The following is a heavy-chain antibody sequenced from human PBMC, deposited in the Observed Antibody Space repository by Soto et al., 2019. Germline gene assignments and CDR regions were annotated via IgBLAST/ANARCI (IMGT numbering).Heavy chain of an antibody. CDR1: GYTFTTYY. CDR2: INPSGGTT. Sequence: QVQLVQSGAEVKKPGASVKVSCKASGYTFTTYYIHWVRQAPGQGLEWMGIINPSGGTTTFAQKFQGRVTXTXXXSXXTVYMELSSLRSEDTALYYCARGPNTNTWYRRFNPWGPGTLVTVSS. D-gene: IGHD6-13*01. CDR3: ARGPNTNTWYRRFNP. V-gene: IGHV1-46*03. J-gene: IGHJ5*02.